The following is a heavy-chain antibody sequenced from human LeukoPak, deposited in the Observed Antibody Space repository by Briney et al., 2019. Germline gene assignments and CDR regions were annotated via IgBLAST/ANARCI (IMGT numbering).Heavy chain of an antibody. J-gene: IGHJ4*02. D-gene: IGHD2-15*01. V-gene: IGHV3-30-3*01. Sequence: GRSLRLSCAASGFTFSSYAMHWVRQAPGKGLEWVAVISYDGSNKYYADSVKGRFTISRGNSKNTLYLQMNSLRAEDTAVYYCARDLTTSGGFDYWGQGTLVTVSS. CDR3: ARDLTTSGGFDY. CDR1: GFTFSSYA. CDR2: ISYDGSNK.